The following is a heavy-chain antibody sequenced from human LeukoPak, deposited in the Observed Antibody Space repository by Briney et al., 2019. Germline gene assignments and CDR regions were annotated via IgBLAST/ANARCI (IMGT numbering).Heavy chain of an antibody. V-gene: IGHV3-74*01. J-gene: IGHJ1*01. D-gene: IGHD3-22*01. CDR1: GFTYSSYW. CDR3: ARAPSEIGGYYPEYFRH. CDR2: IKSDGTT. Sequence: GGSLRLSCAASGFTYSSYWMHWVRQAPGKGLVWVSRIKSDGTTNYADSVKGRFTISRDNAKNTLSLQMNSLRAEDTGVYYCARAPSEIGGYYPEYFRHWGQGTLVTVSS.